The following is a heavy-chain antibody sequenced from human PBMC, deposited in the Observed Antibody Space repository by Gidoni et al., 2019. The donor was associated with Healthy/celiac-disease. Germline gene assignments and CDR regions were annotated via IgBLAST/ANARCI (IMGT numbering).Heavy chain of an antibody. CDR3: ARMYCSSTSCYTCPNSGVFDY. CDR2: IDWDDDK. CDR1: GFSLSTSGMR. Sequence: QVTLKESGPALVKPTQTLTLTCTFSGFSLSTSGMRVSWIRQPPGKALEWLARIDWDDDKFYSTSLKTRLTISKDTSKNQVVLTMTNMDPVDTATYYCARMYCSSTSCYTCPNSGVFDYWGQGTLVTVSS. J-gene: IGHJ4*02. V-gene: IGHV2-70*04. D-gene: IGHD2-2*02.